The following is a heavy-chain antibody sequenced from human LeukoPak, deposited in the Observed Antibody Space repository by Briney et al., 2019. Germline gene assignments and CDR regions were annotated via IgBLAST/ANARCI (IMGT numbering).Heavy chain of an antibody. CDR2: ISGSGGTT. V-gene: IGHV3-23*01. D-gene: IGHD3-10*01. CDR1: GFTFSSYA. CDR3: AKGIPYGSGSYFY. Sequence: GGSLRLSCAASGFTFSSYAMSWVRQGPGKGLEWVSAISGSGGTTYYADSMKGRFTISKDNSKNTLYLQMNSLRAEDTAVYYCAKGIPYGSGSYFYWGQGTLVTVSS. J-gene: IGHJ4*02.